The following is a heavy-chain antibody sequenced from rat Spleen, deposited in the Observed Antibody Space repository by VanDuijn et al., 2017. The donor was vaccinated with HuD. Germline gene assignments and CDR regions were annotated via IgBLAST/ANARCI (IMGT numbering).Heavy chain of an antibody. CDR3: VREAFGVDY. D-gene: IGHD4-3*01. CDR2: INKDSSTI. CDR1: GFNFNDYW. Sequence: EVKLVESGGGLVQPGRSLKLSCAASGFNFNDYWMGWVRQAPGQGLEWIAEINKDSSTIKYTPSLKDKLTISRDNAQNTLYLQMSKLESEDTAIYYCVREAFGVDYWGQGVMVTVSS. J-gene: IGHJ2*01. V-gene: IGHV4-2*01.